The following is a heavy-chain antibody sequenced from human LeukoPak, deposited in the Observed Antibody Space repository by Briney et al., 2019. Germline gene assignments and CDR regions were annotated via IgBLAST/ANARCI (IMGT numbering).Heavy chain of an antibody. CDR2: FDPEDGET. CDR3: ARADWDDAFDI. J-gene: IGHJ3*02. V-gene: IGHV1-24*01. Sequence: GASVKVSCKVSGYTLTELSMHWVRQAPGKGLEWMGGFDPEDGETIYAQKFQGRVTMTRNTSISTAYMELSSLRSEDTAVYYCARADWDDAFDIWGQGTMVTVSS. CDR1: GYTLTELS. D-gene: IGHD1-26*01.